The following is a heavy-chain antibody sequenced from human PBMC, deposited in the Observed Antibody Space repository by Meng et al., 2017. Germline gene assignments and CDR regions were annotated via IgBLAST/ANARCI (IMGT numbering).Heavy chain of an antibody. CDR3: ATGAAAADH. D-gene: IGHD6-13*01. Sequence: EVEWVEFGGGLVKPGGFLSMACVASGFRATAAWMSWVRQAPGKGLEWVGRINSNSDGGTTDYAAPVKGRFTISRDDSKNTLYLQMNSLITEDTAVYFCATGAAAADHWGQGTLVTVSS. J-gene: IGHJ4*02. CDR2: INSNSDGGTT. CDR1: GFRATAAW. V-gene: IGHV3-15*01.